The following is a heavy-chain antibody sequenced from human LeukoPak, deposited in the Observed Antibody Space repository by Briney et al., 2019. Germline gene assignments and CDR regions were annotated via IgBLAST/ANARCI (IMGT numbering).Heavy chain of an antibody. Sequence: GGALRLSCAASAGCTFSDYLMNWVRQAPGKGLEWVASIKQDGREKLYVDSVKGRFTISRDNAKSSLYLQMNSLRAEDTAVYYCVSGIGWLPDYWGQGTLVTVSS. CDR3: VSGIGWLPDY. D-gene: IGHD6-19*01. CDR2: IKQDGREK. V-gene: IGHV3-7*03. CDR1: AGCTFSDYL. J-gene: IGHJ4*02.